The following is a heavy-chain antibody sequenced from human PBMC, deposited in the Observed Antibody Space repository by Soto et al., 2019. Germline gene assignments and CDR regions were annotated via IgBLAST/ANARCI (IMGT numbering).Heavy chain of an antibody. CDR1: GFTFNTFA. J-gene: IGHJ4*02. D-gene: IGHD6-19*01. CDR3: VKEGYMRSDWYGQFDC. V-gene: IGHV3-64D*06. Sequence: PWGALRLSCSASGFTFNTFAMHWVRQTPGKGLEFVSAISSNGGNTYYADSVKGRFAISRDNSKSTLYLQMYSLRPEDTALYYCVKEGYMRSDWYGQFDCWGQGTLVTVS. CDR2: ISSNGGNT.